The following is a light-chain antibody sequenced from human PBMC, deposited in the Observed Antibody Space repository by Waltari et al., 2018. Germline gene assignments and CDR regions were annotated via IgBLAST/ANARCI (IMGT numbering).Light chain of an antibody. Sequence: ELVLKQSPGTMSLSPGERANLSCRASQSVSSIYLAWYQQKPGRAPRVLIHGASNRATGIPDRFSGSGSGTDFTLTISRLEPEDFAVYYCQQYGSSPWTFGQGTKVEIK. CDR3: QQYGSSPWT. CDR1: QSVSSIY. J-gene: IGKJ1*01. CDR2: GAS. V-gene: IGKV3-20*01.